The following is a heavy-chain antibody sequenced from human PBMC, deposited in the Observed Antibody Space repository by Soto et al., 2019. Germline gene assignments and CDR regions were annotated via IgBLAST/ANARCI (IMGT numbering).Heavy chain of an antibody. V-gene: IGHV3-23*01. CDR3: TTTGSFWYFQH. CDR1: GVTFSSYA. Sequence: GGSLRLSCAASGVTFSSYAMSWVRQAPGKGLDWVSGITGSGGTTYYADSVKGRFTISRDNSRNTLYLQMNSLRADDTAVYYCTTTGSFWYFQHWGQGTLVTVSS. CDR2: ITGSGGTT. J-gene: IGHJ1*01. D-gene: IGHD1-1*01.